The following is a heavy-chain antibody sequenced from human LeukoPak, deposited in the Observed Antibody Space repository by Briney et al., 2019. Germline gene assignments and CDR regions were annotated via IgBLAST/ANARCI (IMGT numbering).Heavy chain of an antibody. CDR3: ARGGGLVPGTWFDP. D-gene: IGHD6-19*01. CDR2: ISAYNGNT. J-gene: IGHJ5*02. V-gene: IGHV1-18*01. Sequence: ASVKVSCKASGYTFTNFGISWVRQAPGQGLEWMGWISAYNGNTNYAQEFQGRVTMTADASTSTAYLELRSLRSDDTAVYYCARGGGLVPGTWFDPWGQGTLVTVSS. CDR1: GYTFTNFG.